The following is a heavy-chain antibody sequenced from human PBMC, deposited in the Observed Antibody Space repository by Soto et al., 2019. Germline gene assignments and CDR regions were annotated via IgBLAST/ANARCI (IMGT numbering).Heavy chain of an antibody. V-gene: IGHV4-59*01. CDR3: ARAHAPTLPFDY. D-gene: IGHD2-15*01. Sequence: LTCTVSGGSIRNVYWSWIRQPPGKRLEWIGFIFHSGNAKYNPALKSRVTVSVDTSKNQFSLSLDSVTAADTAVYFCARAHAPTLPFDYWGLGTLVTVPS. J-gene: IGHJ4*02. CDR1: GGSIRNVY. CDR2: IFHSGNA.